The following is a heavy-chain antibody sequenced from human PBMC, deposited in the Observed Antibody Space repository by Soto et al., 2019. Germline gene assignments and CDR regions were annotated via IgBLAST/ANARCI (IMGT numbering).Heavy chain of an antibody. CDR1: GFTFTSSA. V-gene: IGHV1-58*02. J-gene: IGHJ5*02. CDR3: AANGGVVAATYDPFDP. CDR2: IVVGSGNT. Sequence: ASVKVSCKASGFTFTSSAMQWVRQARGQRLEWIGWIVVGSGNTNYAQKFQERVTITRDMSTSTAYMELSSLRSEDTAVYYCAANGGVVAATYDPFDPWGQGTLVTVSS. D-gene: IGHD2-15*01.